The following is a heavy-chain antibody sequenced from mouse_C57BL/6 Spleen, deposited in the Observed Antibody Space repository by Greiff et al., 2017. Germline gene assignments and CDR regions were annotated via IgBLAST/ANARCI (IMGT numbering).Heavy chain of an antibody. V-gene: IGHV1-61*01. CDR1: GYTFTSYW. Sequence: QVQLQQPGAELVRPGSSVKLSCKASGYTFTSYWMDWVKQRPGQGLEWIGNIYPSDSETHYNQKFKYKATLTVDKSSSTAYMQLSSLTSEDSAVYYCARKDYGYDGFAYWGQGTRVTVSA. J-gene: IGHJ3*01. CDR3: ARKDYGYDGFAY. CDR2: IYPSDSET. D-gene: IGHD2-2*01.